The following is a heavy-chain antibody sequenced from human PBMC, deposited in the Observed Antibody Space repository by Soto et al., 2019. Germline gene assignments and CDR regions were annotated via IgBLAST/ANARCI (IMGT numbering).Heavy chain of an antibody. CDR2: IYSSGTT. Sequence: QVQLQESGPGLVKPSQTLSLSCSISGGSITSANYYWTWIRLFPGKGLEWIGYIYSSGTTHYNPSLKRRATISLDTTNNQFSLEVKSATAADTAVYYCARMGLHLGELSRNWFDPWGQGSLVTVST. CDR1: GGSITSANYY. CDR3: ARMGLHLGELSRNWFDP. D-gene: IGHD3-16*02. J-gene: IGHJ5*02. V-gene: IGHV4-31*03.